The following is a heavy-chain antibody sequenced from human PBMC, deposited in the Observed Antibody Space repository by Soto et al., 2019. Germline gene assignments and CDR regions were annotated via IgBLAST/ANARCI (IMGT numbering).Heavy chain of an antibody. CDR3: ARDNNWSYDS. V-gene: IGHV3-74*03. D-gene: IGHD1-1*01. Sequence: GSLRLSCAASGFTFSSYWMHWVRQAPGEGLVWVSYIKPDGSRTKDADSVKGRFTISRDNARNTLYLRMNSLRAEDTAVYYCARDNNWSYDSWGRGTLVTVSS. J-gene: IGHJ4*02. CDR2: IKPDGSRT. CDR1: GFTFSSYW.